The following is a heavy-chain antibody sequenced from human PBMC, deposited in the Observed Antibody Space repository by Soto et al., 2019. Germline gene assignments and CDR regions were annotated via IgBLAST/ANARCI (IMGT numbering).Heavy chain of an antibody. CDR1: GGSISSYY. CDR3: ARGDPSRGGGYYYYDSSPTIPSFDY. CDR2: IYYSGST. V-gene: IGHV4-59*08. D-gene: IGHD3-22*01. J-gene: IGHJ4*02. Sequence: PSETLSLTCTVSGGSISSYYWSWIRQPPGKGLEWIGYIYYSGSTNYNPSLKSRVTISVDTSKNQFSLKLSSVTAADTAVYYCARGDPSRGGGYYYYDSSPTIPSFDYWGQGTLVTVSS.